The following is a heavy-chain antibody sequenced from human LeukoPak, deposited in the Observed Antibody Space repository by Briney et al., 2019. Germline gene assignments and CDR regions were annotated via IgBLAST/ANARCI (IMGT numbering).Heavy chain of an antibody. CDR1: GFTFSSYA. V-gene: IGHV3-23*01. CDR3: AKDSRGYGGSDLDY. CDR2: ISGSGTGT. J-gene: IGHJ4*02. D-gene: IGHD5-12*01. Sequence: PGGSLRLSCAASGFTFSSYAMSWVRQAPGKGPEWVSAISGSGTGTYYADSVKGRFTISRDNSKNTLYLQMNSLRAEDTAVYYCAKDSRGYGGSDLDYWGQGTLVTVSS.